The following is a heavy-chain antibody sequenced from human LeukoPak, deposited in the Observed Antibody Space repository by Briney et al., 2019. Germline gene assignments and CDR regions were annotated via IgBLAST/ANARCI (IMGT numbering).Heavy chain of an antibody. CDR3: ARIGLKSSGYYRLDY. D-gene: IGHD3-22*01. Sequence: ASVKVSCKTSGYTFTGYYLHWVRQAPGQGLEWMGWINPNSGDTTYTQKFQGRATMTGDTSISTAYMELSRLMSDDTAVYYCARIGLKSSGYYRLDYWGQGTLVTVSS. CDR2: INPNSGDT. CDR1: GYTFTGYY. J-gene: IGHJ4*02. V-gene: IGHV1-2*02.